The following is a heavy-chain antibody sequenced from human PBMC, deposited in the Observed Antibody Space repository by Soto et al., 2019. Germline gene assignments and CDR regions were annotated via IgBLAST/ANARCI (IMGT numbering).Heavy chain of an antibody. CDR2: ISAYNGNT. CDR1: GYTFTSYG. Sequence: GASVKVSCKASGYTFTSYGIGWVRQAPGQGLEWMGWISAYNGNTNYAQKLQGRVTMTTDTSTSTAYMELRSLRSDDTAVYYCARVQGYDFWSGYRPIDYYYMDVWGKGTTVTVSS. V-gene: IGHV1-18*01. J-gene: IGHJ6*03. D-gene: IGHD3-3*01. CDR3: ARVQGYDFWSGYRPIDYYYMDV.